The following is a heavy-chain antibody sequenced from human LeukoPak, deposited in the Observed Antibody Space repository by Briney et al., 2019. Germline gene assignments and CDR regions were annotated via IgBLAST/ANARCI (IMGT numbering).Heavy chain of an antibody. J-gene: IGHJ6*02. Sequence: GGSLRLSCAASGFTFSSYSMNWVRQAPGKGLGWVSSISSSSSYIYYADSVKGRFTISRDNAKNSLYLQMNSLRAEDTAVYYCATLDIVVVPAAINPDYGMDVWGQGTTVTVSS. V-gene: IGHV3-21*01. D-gene: IGHD2-2*02. CDR3: ATLDIVVVPAAINPDYGMDV. CDR2: ISSSSSYI. CDR1: GFTFSSYS.